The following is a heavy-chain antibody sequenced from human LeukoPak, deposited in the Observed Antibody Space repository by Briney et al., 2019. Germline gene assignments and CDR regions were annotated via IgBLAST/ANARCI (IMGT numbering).Heavy chain of an antibody. CDR1: GFTFDDYG. CDR3: ARGRKEYSSGWRTTYYYYYYMDV. CDR2: INWNGGST. D-gene: IGHD6-19*01. Sequence: GGSLRLSCAASGFTFDDYGMSWVRQAPGKGLEWVSGINWNGGSTGYADSVKGRFTISRDNAKNSLYLQMNSLRAEDTALYHCARGRKEYSSGWRTTYYYYYYMDVWGKGTTVTISS. V-gene: IGHV3-20*01. J-gene: IGHJ6*03.